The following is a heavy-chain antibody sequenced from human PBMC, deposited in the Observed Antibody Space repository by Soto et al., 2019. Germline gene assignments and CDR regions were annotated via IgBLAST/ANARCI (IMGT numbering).Heavy chain of an antibody. CDR2: IYDGGTT. Sequence: QVQLQGSGPRLVKPSQTLSLTCTVSGDSISDVNYYWSWIRQSPDKGLEWIGHIYDGGTTYSNPSLKSRVTVSIDTSKNQFSLQLSCMSAAETGGEDGGGGASGGRVGGWGGGALVTV. D-gene: IGHD3-10*01. CDR1: GDSISDVNYY. J-gene: IGHJ4*02. V-gene: IGHV4-30-4*03. CDR3: GGGASGGRVGG.